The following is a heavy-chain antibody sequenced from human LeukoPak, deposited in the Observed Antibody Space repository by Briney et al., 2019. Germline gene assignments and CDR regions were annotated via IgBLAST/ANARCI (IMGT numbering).Heavy chain of an antibody. CDR1: GLTFSTYG. CDR3: AKDPGYYYDSSGYPYGD. CDR2: ISGSAVST. Sequence: QSGGSLRLSCAASGLTFSTYGMTWVGQAPGKGLEWVSAISGSAVSTFYADSVKGRFTISRDNSKNTLYLQMNSLRAEDTAVYYCAKDPGYYYDSSGYPYGDWGQGTLVTVSS. V-gene: IGHV3-23*01. D-gene: IGHD3-22*01. J-gene: IGHJ4*02.